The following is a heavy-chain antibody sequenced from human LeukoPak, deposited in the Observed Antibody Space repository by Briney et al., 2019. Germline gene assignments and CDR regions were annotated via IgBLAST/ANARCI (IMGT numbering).Heavy chain of an antibody. Sequence: SETLSLTCAVYGGSFSGYYWSWIRQPPGKGLEWIGEINHSGSTNYNPSLKSRVTISVDTSKNQFSLKLSSVTAADTAVYYCARASKTLLYSRAFDYWGQGTLVTVSS. CDR1: GGSFSGYY. CDR2: INHSGST. D-gene: IGHD4-11*01. V-gene: IGHV4-34*01. CDR3: ARASKTLLYSRAFDY. J-gene: IGHJ4*02.